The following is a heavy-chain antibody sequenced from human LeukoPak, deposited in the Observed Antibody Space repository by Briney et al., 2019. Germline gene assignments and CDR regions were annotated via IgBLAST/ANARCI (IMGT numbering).Heavy chain of an antibody. D-gene: IGHD1-26*01. CDR3: ARGSGSLYWFDS. CDR2: IYYSGST. CDR1: GGSISNGESY. Sequence: TPSETLSLTCTVSGGSISNGESYWSWIRQHPGKGLEWIGYIYYSGSTYYNPSLKSRVTISVDTSKNQFSLKLSSVTAADTAVFYCARGSGSLYWFDSWCQGTLVTVSS. V-gene: IGHV4-31*03. J-gene: IGHJ5*01.